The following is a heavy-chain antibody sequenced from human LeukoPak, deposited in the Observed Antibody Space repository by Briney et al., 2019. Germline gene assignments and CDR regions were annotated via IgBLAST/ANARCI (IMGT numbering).Heavy chain of an antibody. CDR3: AKAQQWYYYDSSGYLPDLFDY. CDR1: GFTFSSYG. D-gene: IGHD3-22*01. CDR2: ISYDGSNK. J-gene: IGHJ4*02. V-gene: IGHV3-30*18. Sequence: GGSLRLSCAASGFTFSSYGMHWVRQAPGKGLEWVAVISYDGSNKYYADSVKGRFTISRDNSKNTLYLQMNSLRAEDTAVYYCAKAQQWYYYDSSGYLPDLFDYWGQGTLVTVSS.